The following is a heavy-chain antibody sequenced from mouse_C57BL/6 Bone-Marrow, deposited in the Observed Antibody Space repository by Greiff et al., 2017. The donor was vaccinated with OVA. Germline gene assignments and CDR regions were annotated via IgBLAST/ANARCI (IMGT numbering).Heavy chain of an antibody. V-gene: IGHV1-78*01. J-gene: IGHJ4*01. CDR2: IYPRDGST. Sequence: QVQLQQSDAELVKPGASVKISCKVSGYTFTDHTIHWLKQRPEQGLVWIGYIYPRDGSTKYNEKFKGKATLTADKSSSTAYMQLNSLTSEDSAVYFCARDWVTTVVATPFYAMDYWGQGTSVTVSS. CDR1: GYTFTDHT. D-gene: IGHD1-1*01. CDR3: ARDWVTTVVATPFYAMDY.